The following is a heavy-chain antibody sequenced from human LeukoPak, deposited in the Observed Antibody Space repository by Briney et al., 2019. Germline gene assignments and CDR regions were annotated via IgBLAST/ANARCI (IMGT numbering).Heavy chain of an antibody. CDR1: GGTFSSYA. V-gene: IGHV1-69*06. Sequence: ASVKVSCKASGGTFSSYAISWVRQAPGQGLEWMGGIIPIFGTANYAQKFQGRVTMTEDTSTDTAYMELSSLRSEDTAVYYCATAAGSGWYLSPFFDYWGQGTLVTVSS. J-gene: IGHJ4*02. D-gene: IGHD6-19*01. CDR2: IIPIFGTA. CDR3: ATAAGSGWYLSPFFDY.